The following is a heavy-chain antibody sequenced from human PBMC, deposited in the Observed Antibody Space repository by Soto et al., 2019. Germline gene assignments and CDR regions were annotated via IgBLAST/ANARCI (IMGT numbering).Heavy chain of an antibody. D-gene: IGHD3-10*01. J-gene: IGHJ6*02. CDR3: ARDLRRGVRGVIRSSHYYYYGMDV. V-gene: IGHV3-30-3*01. CDR2: ISYDGSNK. CDR1: GFTFSSYA. Sequence: GESLKISCAASGFTFSSYAMHWVRQAPGKGLEWVAVISYDGSNKYYADSVKGRFTISRDNSKNTLYLQMNSLRAEDTAVYYCARDLRRGVRGVIRSSHYYYYGMDVWGQGTTVTVSS.